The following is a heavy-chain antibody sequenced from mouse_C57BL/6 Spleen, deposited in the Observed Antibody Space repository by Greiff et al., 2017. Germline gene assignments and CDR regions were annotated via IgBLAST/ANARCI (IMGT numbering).Heavy chain of an antibody. CDR3: ARSAFTTVVATEGLYAMDY. J-gene: IGHJ4*01. D-gene: IGHD1-1*01. CDR1: GYTFTNYW. Sequence: VQLQQSGAELVRPGTSVKMSCKASGYTFTNYWIGWAKQRPGHGLEWIGDIYPGGGYTNYNEKFKGKATLTADKSSSPAYMQFSSLTSEDSAIYYCARSAFTTVVATEGLYAMDYWGQGTSVTVSS. V-gene: IGHV1-63*01. CDR2: IYPGGGYT.